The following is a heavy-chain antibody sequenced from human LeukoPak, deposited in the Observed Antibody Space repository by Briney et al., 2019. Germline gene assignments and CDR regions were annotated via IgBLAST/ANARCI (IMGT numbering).Heavy chain of an antibody. D-gene: IGHD2-15*01. Sequence: SGTLSLTCTVSGGSISSSSYYWGWIRQPPGKGLEWIGSIYYSGSTYYNPSLKSRVTISVDTSKNQFSLKLSSVTAADTAVYYCARDRRYCSGGSCYQYFDYWGQGTLVTVSS. CDR2: IYYSGST. CDR1: GGSISSSSYY. CDR3: ARDRRYCSGGSCYQYFDY. J-gene: IGHJ4*02. V-gene: IGHV4-39*07.